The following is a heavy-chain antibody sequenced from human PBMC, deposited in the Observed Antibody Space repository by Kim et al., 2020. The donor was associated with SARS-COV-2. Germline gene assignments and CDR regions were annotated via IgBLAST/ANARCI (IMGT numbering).Heavy chain of an antibody. D-gene: IGHD2-15*01. V-gene: IGHV1-2*06. CDR1: GYTFTGYY. Sequence: ASVKVSCKASGYTFTGYYMHWVRQAPGQGLEWMGRINPNSGGTNYAQKFQGRVTMTRDTSISTAYMELSRLRSDDTAVYYCARDWGGSSAQYNWFDPWGQGTLVTVSS. CDR3: ARDWGGSSAQYNWFDP. CDR2: INPNSGGT. J-gene: IGHJ5*02.